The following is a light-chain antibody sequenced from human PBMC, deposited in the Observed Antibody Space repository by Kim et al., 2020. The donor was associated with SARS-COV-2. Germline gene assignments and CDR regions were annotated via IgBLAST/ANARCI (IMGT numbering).Light chain of an antibody. V-gene: IGKV1-9*01. Sequence: ASVGDRVTITCRASKGINSDLAWYQQKSGKAPKLLIYAASTLLGGVPSRFSGSGSGTEFTLTISSLQPEDFATYSCQQLNSYPLTFGGGTKVDIK. CDR3: QQLNSYPLT. J-gene: IGKJ4*01. CDR1: KGINSD. CDR2: AAS.